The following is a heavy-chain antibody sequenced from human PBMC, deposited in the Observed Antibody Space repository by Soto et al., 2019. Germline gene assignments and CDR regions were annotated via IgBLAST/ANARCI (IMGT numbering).Heavy chain of an antibody. Sequence: PTLVNPTQTLTLTCTFSGFSLSTSGMCVSWIRQPPGKALEWLARIDWDDDKYYSTSLKTRLTISKDTSKNQVVLTMTNMDPVDTATYYCARTVTSGSYYNNWFDPWGQGTLVTVSS. CDR1: GFSLSTSGMC. CDR3: ARTVTSGSYYNNWFDP. D-gene: IGHD3-10*01. J-gene: IGHJ5*02. V-gene: IGHV2-70*11. CDR2: IDWDDDK.